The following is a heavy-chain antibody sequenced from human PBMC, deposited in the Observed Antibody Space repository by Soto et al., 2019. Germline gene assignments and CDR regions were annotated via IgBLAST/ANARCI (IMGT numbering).Heavy chain of an antibody. Sequence: GGSLRLSCAASGFTFSSYSMNWVRQAPGKGLEWVSSISSSSSYIYYADSVKGRFTISRDNAKNSLYLQMNSLRAEDTAVYYCARDSVPTPIAVAGIDYFDYWGQGTLVTVSS. V-gene: IGHV3-21*01. CDR2: ISSSSSYI. J-gene: IGHJ4*02. CDR3: ARDSVPTPIAVAGIDYFDY. CDR1: GFTFSSYS. D-gene: IGHD6-19*01.